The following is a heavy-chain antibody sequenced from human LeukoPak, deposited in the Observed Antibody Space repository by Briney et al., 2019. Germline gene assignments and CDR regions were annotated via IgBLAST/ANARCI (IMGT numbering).Heavy chain of an antibody. V-gene: IGHV3-48*04. Sequence: GGSLRLSCAASGFSFSIYAMSWVRQAPGKGLEWVSYISSSGTTIYNADSVKGRFTISRDNAKNSLYLQMSSLRVEDTAVYYCASLMGDRTPGYWGQGTLVTVSS. CDR1: GFSFSIYA. J-gene: IGHJ4*02. D-gene: IGHD3-16*01. CDR2: ISSSGTTI. CDR3: ASLMGDRTPGY.